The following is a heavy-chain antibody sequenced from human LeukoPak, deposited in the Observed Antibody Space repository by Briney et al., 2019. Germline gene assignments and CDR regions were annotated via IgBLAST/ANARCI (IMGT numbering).Heavy chain of an antibody. V-gene: IGHV4-39*07. CDR1: GGSISSSTYY. CDR2: IYYSGST. D-gene: IGHD5-12*01. CDR3: ARWGAYSGYDSDNAAFDI. Sequence: SETLSLTCTVSGGSISSSTYYWGWIRQPPGKGLQWIGSIYYSGSTYYNPSLKSRVTISVDTSKNQFSLKLSSVTAADTAVYYCARWGAYSGYDSDNAAFDIWGQGTMVTVSS. J-gene: IGHJ3*02.